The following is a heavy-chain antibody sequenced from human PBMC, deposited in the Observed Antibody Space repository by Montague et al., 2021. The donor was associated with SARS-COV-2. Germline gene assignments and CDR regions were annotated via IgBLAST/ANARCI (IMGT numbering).Heavy chain of an antibody. CDR3: ARVGVNDAFDI. V-gene: IGHV4-4*08. J-gene: IGHJ3*02. Sequence: SETLSLTCTASGGSIGAYYLSWIRQPPGKGLEWIGYIDKSGSTNPNPSLESRVTMSVDTSKNQFSLKLNSVTAADTAVYYCARVGVNDAFDIWGRGTMVTVSS. CDR1: GGSIGAYY. CDR2: IDKSGST. D-gene: IGHD2-8*01.